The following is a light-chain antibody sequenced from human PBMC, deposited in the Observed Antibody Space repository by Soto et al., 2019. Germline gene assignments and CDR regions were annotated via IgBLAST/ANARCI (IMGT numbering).Light chain of an antibody. Sequence: DIQMTQSPSSLSASVGDRVTITCWASQRISNYLNWYQQKPGKAPKLLIYAASSLQSGVPSRFSGSGSGTDFTLTISSLQPEDFTTYYCQQSYSSPITFGQGTRLEIK. CDR1: QRISNY. J-gene: IGKJ5*01. V-gene: IGKV1-39*01. CDR3: QQSYSSPIT. CDR2: AAS.